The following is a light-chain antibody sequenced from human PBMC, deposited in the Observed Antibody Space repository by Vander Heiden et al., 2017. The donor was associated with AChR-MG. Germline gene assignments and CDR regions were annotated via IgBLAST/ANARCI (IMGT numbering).Light chain of an antibody. CDR1: QSVLYSSNNKNY. J-gene: IGKJ4*01. CDR3: QQEDSTPRT. Sequence: VSLGERATINCKSSQSVLYSSNNKNYLAWYQQKPGQPPKLLIYWASTRESGVLDRFSGSGSGTDFTLTISSLQAEDVAVYYCQQEDSTPRTFGGGTKVEIK. CDR2: WAS. V-gene: IGKV4-1*01.